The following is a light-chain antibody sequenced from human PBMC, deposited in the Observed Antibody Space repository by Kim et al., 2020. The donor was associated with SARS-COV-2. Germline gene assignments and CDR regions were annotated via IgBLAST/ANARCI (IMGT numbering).Light chain of an antibody. CDR2: DTS. J-gene: IGKJ4*01. CDR3: HQYGSSSVT. CDR1: QSVSSY. Sequence: SLSPGERATLSCRASQSVSSYLAWYQQKSGQAPRLLIYDTSNRATGIPDRFSGSGSGTDFTLTISRLEPEDFAVYFCHQYGSSSVTFGGGTKVDIK. V-gene: IGKV3-20*01.